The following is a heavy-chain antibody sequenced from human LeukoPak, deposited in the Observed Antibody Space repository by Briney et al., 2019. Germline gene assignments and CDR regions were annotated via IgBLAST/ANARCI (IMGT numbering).Heavy chain of an antibody. Sequence: PSETLSLTCIVSGGSISNIKYYWNWIRQPPGKGLEWIGSIYYSGSTHSNPSLKSRVTISVDTSKNQFSLRLSSVTAADTAVYYCAPGLPYGDFDFGPWGQGTLVTVSS. CDR1: GGSISNIKYY. CDR3: APGLPYGDFDFGP. J-gene: IGHJ5*02. D-gene: IGHD4-17*01. CDR2: IYYSGST. V-gene: IGHV4-39*07.